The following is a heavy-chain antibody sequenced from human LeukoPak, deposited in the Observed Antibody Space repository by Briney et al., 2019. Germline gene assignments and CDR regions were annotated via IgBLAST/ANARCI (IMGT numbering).Heavy chain of an antibody. J-gene: IGHJ3*02. CDR2: ISKSGDST. CDR1: GFTFSSYA. V-gene: IGHV3-23*01. Sequence: GGSLRLSCAASGFTFSSYAMSWVRQAPGKGLEWVSAISKSGDSTFYADSVKGRFTISRDNSQNTLYLQMNSLRAEDTAVYYCAKSRGAFDIWGQGTMVTVSS. CDR3: AKSRGAFDI.